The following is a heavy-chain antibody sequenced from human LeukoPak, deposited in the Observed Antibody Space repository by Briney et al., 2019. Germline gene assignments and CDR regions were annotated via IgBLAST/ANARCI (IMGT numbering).Heavy chain of an antibody. CDR3: ARERARIMITFGGVISDPVLDY. CDR1: GFTFSDYY. CDR2: ISSSGSTI. J-gene: IGHJ4*02. D-gene: IGHD3-16*02. Sequence: GGSLRLSCAASGFTFSDYYMSWIRQAPGKGLEWVSYISSSGSTIYYADSVKGRFTISRDNAKNSLYLQMNSLRAEDTAVYYCARERARIMITFGGVISDPVLDYWGQGTLVTVSS. V-gene: IGHV3-11*01.